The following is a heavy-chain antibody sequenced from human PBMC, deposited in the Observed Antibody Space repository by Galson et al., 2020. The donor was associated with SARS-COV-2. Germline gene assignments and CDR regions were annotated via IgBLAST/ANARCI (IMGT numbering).Heavy chain of an antibody. CDR2: IDWDDDK. V-gene: IGHV2-70*11. CDR3: ARITMVRGVIITDYYYYGMDV. D-gene: IGHD3-10*01. J-gene: IGHJ6*02. Sequence: PTLVKPTQTLTLTCTFSGFSLSTSGMCVSWIRQPPGKALEWLARIDWDDDKYYSTSLKTRLTISKDTSKNQVVLTMTNMDPVDTATYYCARITMVRGVIITDYYYYGMDVWGQGTTVTVSS. CDR1: GFSLSTSGMC.